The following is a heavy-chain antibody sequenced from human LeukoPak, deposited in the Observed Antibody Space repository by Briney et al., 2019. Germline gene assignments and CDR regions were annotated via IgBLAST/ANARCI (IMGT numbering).Heavy chain of an antibody. D-gene: IGHD6-13*01. Sequence: GGSLRLSCAASGFTFDDYAMHWVRQAPGKSLEWVSLITWDGDNTYYANSVKGRFTISRDNSKSSLYLQMNSLRAEDTALYYCAKGTSSWHEFDYWGQGTLVTVSS. CDR1: GFTFDDYA. V-gene: IGHV3-43D*03. CDR2: ITWDGDNT. J-gene: IGHJ4*02. CDR3: AKGTSSWHEFDY.